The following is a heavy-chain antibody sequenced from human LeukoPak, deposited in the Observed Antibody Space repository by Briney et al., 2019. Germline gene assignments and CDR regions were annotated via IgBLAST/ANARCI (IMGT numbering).Heavy chain of an antibody. CDR2: MNPNSGNT. CDR3: ARGLGRSRVDTAMVTGY. V-gene: IGHV1-8*01. J-gene: IGHJ4*02. D-gene: IGHD5-18*01. CDR1: GYTFTSYD. Sequence: GASVKVSCKASGYTFTSYDINWVRQATGQGLEWMGWMNPNSGNTGYAQKFQGRVTMTRNTSISTAYMELSSLRSEDTAVYYCARGLGRSRVDTAMVTGYWGQGTLVTVSS.